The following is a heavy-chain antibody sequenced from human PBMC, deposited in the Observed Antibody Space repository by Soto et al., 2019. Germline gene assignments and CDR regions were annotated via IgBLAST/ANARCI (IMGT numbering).Heavy chain of an antibody. CDR3: ASNNYSDIGGFIYY. J-gene: IGHJ4*02. CDR1: GVSISSGTFY. V-gene: IGHV4-31*03. Sequence: QVQLQESGPGLVKPSQTLSLSCTVSGVSISSGTFYWTWIRQYPGKGLEWIGYIFSSGSTNYNPCSRSRFSLSIHTSKTQFSLILSSVTAADTAVYYCASNNYSDIGGFIYYWGQGTLVTVSS. D-gene: IGHD3-22*01. CDR2: IFSSGST.